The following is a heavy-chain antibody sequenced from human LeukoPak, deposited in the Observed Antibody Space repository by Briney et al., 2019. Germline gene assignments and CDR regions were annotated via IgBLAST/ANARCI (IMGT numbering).Heavy chain of an antibody. CDR2: INHSGST. D-gene: IGHD2-15*01. CDR3: ASRPGGEDCSGGSCYGWFDP. Sequence: PSETLSLTCAVYGGSFSGYYWSWIRQPPGKGLEWIGEINHSGSTNYNPSLKSRVTISVDTSKNQFSLKLSPVTAADTAVYYCASRPGGEDCSGGSCYGWFDPWGQGTLVTVSS. J-gene: IGHJ5*02. CDR1: GGSFSGYY. V-gene: IGHV4-34*01.